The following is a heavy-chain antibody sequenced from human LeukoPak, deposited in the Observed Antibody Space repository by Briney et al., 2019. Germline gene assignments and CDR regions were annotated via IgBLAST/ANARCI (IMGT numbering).Heavy chain of an antibody. Sequence: PGGSLRLSCAASGFTSSSYAMSWVRQAPGKGLEWVSAISGSGGSTYYADSVKGRFTISRDNSKSTLYLQMNSLRAEDTAVYYCAKVGDYDILTGYSYYFDYWGQGTLVTVSS. CDR2: ISGSGGST. D-gene: IGHD3-9*01. CDR1: GFTSSSYA. V-gene: IGHV3-23*01. J-gene: IGHJ4*02. CDR3: AKVGDYDILTGYSYYFDY.